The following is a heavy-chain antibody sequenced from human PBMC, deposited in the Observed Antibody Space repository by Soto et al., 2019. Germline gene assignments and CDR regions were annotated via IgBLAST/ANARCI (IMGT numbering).Heavy chain of an antibody. CDR3: ARGTSRIRGPGTSWFDP. CDR1: GFAFNTYE. D-gene: IGHD6-13*01. CDR2: ISSSGGHT. V-gene: IGHV3-48*03. Sequence: EVQLVDSGGGLAQPGGSLRLSCAASGFAFNTYEMNWLRQAPGKGLEWVSYISSSGGHTYYADPVKGRFTISRDNTKNSLFLQMNSLGAEDTAVYYCARGTSRIRGPGTSWFDPWGQGTLVTVSS. J-gene: IGHJ5*02.